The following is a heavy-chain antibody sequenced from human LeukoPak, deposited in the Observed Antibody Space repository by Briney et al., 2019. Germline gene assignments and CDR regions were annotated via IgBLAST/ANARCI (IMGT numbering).Heavy chain of an antibody. CDR3: ARDKIEGPTKLDY. D-gene: IGHD1-1*01. CDR1: GFTFRSYW. V-gene: IGHV3-7*01. Sequence: PGGSLRLSCAPSGFTFRSYWMSWVRQAPGTGLEWVANIKQDESEKYYVDSVKGRFTISRDNAKNSLYLQMNSLRAEDTAVDYCARDKIEGPTKLDYWGQGILVSVSS. CDR2: IKQDESEK. J-gene: IGHJ4*02.